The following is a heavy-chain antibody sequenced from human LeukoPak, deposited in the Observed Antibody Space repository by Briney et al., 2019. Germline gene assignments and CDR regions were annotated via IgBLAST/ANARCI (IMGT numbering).Heavy chain of an antibody. CDR1: GFTVSSNY. V-gene: IGHV3-66*01. D-gene: IGHD6-13*01. CDR3: ARALAAAFDY. CDR2: IYSGGST. Sequence: PGGSLRLSCAASGFTVSSNYMSWVRQAPGKGLEWVSVIYSGGSTYYADSVKGRFTISRDNSENTLYLQMNSLRAEDTAVYYCARALAAAFDYWGQGTLVTVSS. J-gene: IGHJ4*02.